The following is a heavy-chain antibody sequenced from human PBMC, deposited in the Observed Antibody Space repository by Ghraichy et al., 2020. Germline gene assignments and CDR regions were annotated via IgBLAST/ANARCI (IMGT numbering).Heavy chain of an antibody. CDR3: AKDRVEAVAGRIDAFDI. D-gene: IGHD6-19*01. CDR2: ISGSGGST. Sequence: GESLNISCAASGFTFSSYAMSWVRQAPGKGLEWVSAISGSGGSTYYADSVKGRFTISRDNSKNTLYLQMNSLRAEDTAVYYCAKDRVEAVAGRIDAFDIWGQGTMVTVSS. J-gene: IGHJ3*02. CDR1: GFTFSSYA. V-gene: IGHV3-23*01.